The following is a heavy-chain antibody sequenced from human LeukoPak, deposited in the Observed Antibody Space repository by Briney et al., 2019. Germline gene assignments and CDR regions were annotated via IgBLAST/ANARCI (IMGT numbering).Heavy chain of an antibody. Sequence: PGGSLRLSCAASGITFSDYYMSWIRQAPGKGLEWVSYISSSSSTIYYADSVKGRFTISRDNAKNSLYLQMNSLRDEDTAVYYCTTEGTLFVFWGQGTLVTVSS. CDR1: GITFSDYY. V-gene: IGHV3-11*04. CDR3: TTEGTLFVF. J-gene: IGHJ1*01. CDR2: ISSSSSTI. D-gene: IGHD2-21*01.